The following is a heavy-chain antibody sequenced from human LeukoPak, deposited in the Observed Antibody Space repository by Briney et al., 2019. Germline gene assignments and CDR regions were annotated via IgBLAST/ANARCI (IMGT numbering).Heavy chain of an antibody. CDR2: IYYSGST. CDR3: ARAPQSYSFDY. CDR1: GGSVSSGGYY. Sequence: SQTLSLTCTVSGGSVSSGGYYWSSIRQHPGKGLEWIGYIYYSGSTYYNPSLKSRVTISKHTSKNQFSLKLSSVTAADTAVYYCARAPQSYSFDYWGQGTLVTVSS. J-gene: IGHJ4*02. V-gene: IGHV4-31*03.